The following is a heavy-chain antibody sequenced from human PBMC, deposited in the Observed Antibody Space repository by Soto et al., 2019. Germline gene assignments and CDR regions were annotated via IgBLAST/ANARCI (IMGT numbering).Heavy chain of an antibody. CDR3: ARGGTPIDY. CDR2: ISTYNGNT. V-gene: IGHV1-18*01. CDR1: GYTFTNFG. J-gene: IGHJ4*02. D-gene: IGHD3-16*01. Sequence: QVQLVQSGAEVKKPGASVKVSCKTSGYTFTNFGISWVRQAPGQGLEWMGWISTYNGNTNYAQKFQGSVTMTTDTSTSTADMELRSLRSDDTAVYYWARGGTPIDYWGQGTLVTVSS.